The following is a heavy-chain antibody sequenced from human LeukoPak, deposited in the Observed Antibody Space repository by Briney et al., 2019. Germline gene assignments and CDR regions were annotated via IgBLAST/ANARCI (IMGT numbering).Heavy chain of an antibody. J-gene: IGHJ4*02. CDR3: ASPSINWNFDY. CDR1: GGSISSYY. D-gene: IGHD1-20*01. Sequence: PSETLSLTCTVSGGSISSYYWSWIRQPPGKGLEWIGYIYYSGRTKYNPSLKSRVTISVDTSKNQFSLKLSSVTAADTAVYYCASPSINWNFDYWGQGTLVTVSS. CDR2: IYYSGRT. V-gene: IGHV4-59*12.